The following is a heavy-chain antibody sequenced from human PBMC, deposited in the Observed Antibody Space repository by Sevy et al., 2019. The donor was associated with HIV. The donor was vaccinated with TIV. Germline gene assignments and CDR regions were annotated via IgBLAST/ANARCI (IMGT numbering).Heavy chain of an antibody. V-gene: IGHV3-11*01. CDR2: IPSSGTII. Sequence: GGSLRLSCAASGLNVSDYFMSWIRQAPGKQPEWVSYIPSSGTIIYYADSVKGRFTISRDKAKNSLYLQMNSLRAEDTAIYYCARDLASGSFFSLYFDNWGQGTLVTVSS. CDR3: ARDLASGSFFSLYFDN. CDR1: GLNVSDYF. D-gene: IGHD3-10*01. J-gene: IGHJ4*02.